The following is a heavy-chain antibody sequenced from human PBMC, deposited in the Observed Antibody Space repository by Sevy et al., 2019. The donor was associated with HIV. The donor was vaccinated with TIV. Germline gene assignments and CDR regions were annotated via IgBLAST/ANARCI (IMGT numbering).Heavy chain of an antibody. J-gene: IGHJ4*02. CDR2: IYNSGTT. CDR3: ARFLVVAGTTPPYYFDY. D-gene: IGHD6-19*01. CDR1: GDSISSYH. V-gene: IGHV4-59*01. Sequence: SETLSLTCTVSGDSISSYHWSWIRQPPGKGLEWIGYIYNSGTTKYNPARRSRVTISVDTSKNQFSLRLTSVTAADKAVYYCARFLVVAGTTPPYYFDYWGQGSLVTVSS.